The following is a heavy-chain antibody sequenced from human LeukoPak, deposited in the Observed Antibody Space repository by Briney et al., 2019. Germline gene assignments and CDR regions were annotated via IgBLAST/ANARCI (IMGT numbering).Heavy chain of an antibody. CDR2: IHHSGST. CDR1: GFSISSGYY. J-gene: IGHJ4*02. D-gene: IGHD4-23*01. CDR3: ARGQGGNPIDY. Sequence: PSETLSLTCTVSGFSISSGYYWGCIRQPPGKGLDWIGSIHHSGSTYYNASLKSRVTISVDTSKNQFSLKLSSVTAADTAVYYCARGQGGNPIDYWGQGTLVTVSS. V-gene: IGHV4-38-2*02.